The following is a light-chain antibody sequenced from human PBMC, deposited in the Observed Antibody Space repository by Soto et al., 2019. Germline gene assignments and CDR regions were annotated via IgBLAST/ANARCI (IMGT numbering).Light chain of an antibody. CDR3: CSYVGIRNFV. CDR2: GNS. CDR1: SSNIGAGYD. V-gene: IGLV1-40*01. J-gene: IGLJ2*01. Sequence: QSVLTQPPSVSGAPGQRVTISCTGSSSNIGAGYDVHWYQQLPGTAPKLLIYGNSNRPSGVPDRFSGSKSGTSASLTISGLQADDEAYYYCCSYVGIRNFVFGGGTKLTVL.